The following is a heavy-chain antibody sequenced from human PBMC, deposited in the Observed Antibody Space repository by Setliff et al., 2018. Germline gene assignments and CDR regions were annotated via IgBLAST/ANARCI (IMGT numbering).Heavy chain of an antibody. CDR1: GGSISSGSYY. CDR3: ARFADSSWVDY. CDR2: IYYSGST. V-gene: IGHV4-39*07. J-gene: IGHJ4*02. D-gene: IGHD6-13*01. Sequence: SETLSLTCTVSGGSISSGSYYWGWIRQPPGKGLEWIGSIYYSGSTYYNPSLKSRVTISVDTSKNQFSLKLSSVTAADTAVYYCARFADSSWVDYWGQGTLVTVSS.